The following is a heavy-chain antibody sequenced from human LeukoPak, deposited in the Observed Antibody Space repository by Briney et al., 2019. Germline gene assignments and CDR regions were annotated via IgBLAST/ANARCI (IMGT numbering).Heavy chain of an antibody. J-gene: IGHJ4*02. CDR3: ARMYYYGSGSNDY. D-gene: IGHD3-10*01. V-gene: IGHV3-7*04. Sequence: DSVKGRFTISRDNAKNSLYLQMNSLRAEDTAVYYCARMYYYGSGSNDYWGQGTLVTVSS.